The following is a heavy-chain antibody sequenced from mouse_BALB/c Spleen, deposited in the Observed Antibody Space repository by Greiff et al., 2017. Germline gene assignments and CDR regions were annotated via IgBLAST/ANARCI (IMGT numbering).Heavy chain of an antibody. D-gene: IGHD1-1*01. CDR3: ARGSYYGSSYGYFDV. Sequence: DVKLVESGGGLVQPGGSRKLSCAASGFTFSSFGMHWVRQAPEKGLEWVAYISSGSSTIYYADTVKGRFTISRDNPKNTLFLQMTSLRSEDTAMYYCARGSYYGSSYGYFDVWGAGTTVTVSS. CDR1: GFTFSSFG. V-gene: IGHV5-17*02. J-gene: IGHJ1*01. CDR2: ISSGSSTI.